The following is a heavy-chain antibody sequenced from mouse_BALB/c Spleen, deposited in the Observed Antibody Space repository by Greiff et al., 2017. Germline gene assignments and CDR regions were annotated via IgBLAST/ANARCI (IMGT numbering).Heavy chain of an antibody. CDR2: ISDGGSYT. CDR1: GFTFSDYY. CDR3: ASDYYGSSEGFAY. V-gene: IGHV5-4*02. D-gene: IGHD1-1*01. J-gene: IGHJ3*01. Sequence: EVHLVESGGGLVKPGGSLKLSCAASGFTFSDYYMYWVRQTPEKRLEWVATISDGGSYTYYPDSVKGRFTISRDNAKNNLYLQMSSLKSEDTAMYYCASDYYGSSEGFAYWGQGTLVTVSA.